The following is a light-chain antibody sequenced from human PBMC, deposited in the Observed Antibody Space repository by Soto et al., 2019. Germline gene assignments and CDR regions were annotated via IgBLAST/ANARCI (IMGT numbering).Light chain of an antibody. J-gene: IGKJ5*01. CDR1: QSVNTN. CDR3: QHYHNSPIT. CDR2: DAS. V-gene: IGKV3-20*01. Sequence: EIVVTQSPATLSVSPGARAPLSCRARQSVNTNFAWYQQKPGQAPRLLIHDASSRATGISDRFTGSGSGTDFTLTITTLEPEDFAVYYCQHYHNSPITFGQGTRLEIK.